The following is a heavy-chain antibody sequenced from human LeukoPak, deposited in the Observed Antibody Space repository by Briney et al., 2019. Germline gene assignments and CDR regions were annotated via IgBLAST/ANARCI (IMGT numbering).Heavy chain of an antibody. V-gene: IGHV4-61*01. CDR1: GGSVSSGSYY. CDR3: ARGSIAPKTYYYGSGSLDYFDY. J-gene: IGHJ4*02. CDR2: IYYSGST. D-gene: IGHD3-10*01. Sequence: PSETLSLTCTVSGGSVSSGSYYWSWLRQPPGKGLEWIGYIYYSGSTNYNPSLKSRVTISVDTSKNQFSLKLSSVTAADTAVYYCARGSIAPKTYYYGSGSLDYFDYWGQGTLVTVSS.